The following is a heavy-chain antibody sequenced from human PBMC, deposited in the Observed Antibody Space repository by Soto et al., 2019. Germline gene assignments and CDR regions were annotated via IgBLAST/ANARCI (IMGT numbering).Heavy chain of an antibody. D-gene: IGHD2-2*01. J-gene: IGHJ3*02. Sequence: PSETLSLTCTVSGGSISSGGYYWSWIRQHPGKGLEWIGYIYYSGSTYYNPSLKSRVTISVDTSNNQFSLQLNSVTPEGTAVYYCARGAVVVVPAAGIGAFDIWGQGSMVT. V-gene: IGHV4-31*03. CDR3: ARGAVVVVPAAGIGAFDI. CDR2: IYYSGST. CDR1: GGSISSGGYY.